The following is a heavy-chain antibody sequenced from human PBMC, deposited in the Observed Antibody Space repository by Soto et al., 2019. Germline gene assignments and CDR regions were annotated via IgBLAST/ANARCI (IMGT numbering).Heavy chain of an antibody. CDR2: ISGSGGST. D-gene: IGHD2-2*01. V-gene: IGHV3-23*01. CDR1: GFTFSSYA. J-gene: IGHJ4*02. Sequence: GGSLRLSCAASGFTFSSYAMSWVRQAPGKGLEWVSAISGSGGSTYYADSVKGRFTISRDNSKNTLYLQMNSLRAEDTAVYYCAKIVVPAAILSIGYYFDYWGQGTLVTVSS. CDR3: AKIVVPAAILSIGYYFDY.